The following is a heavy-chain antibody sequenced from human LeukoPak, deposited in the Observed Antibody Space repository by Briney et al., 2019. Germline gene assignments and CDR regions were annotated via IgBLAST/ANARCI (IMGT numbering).Heavy chain of an antibody. Sequence: GASVKVSCKASGYTFTSYGISWVRQAPGQGLEWMGWISAYNDNRNYAQKLQGRVSMTADKSTSTAYMELRSLRSDDTAVYYCARAEYTSSWSYFDCWGQGTLVTVSS. CDR1: GYTFTSYG. CDR3: ARAEYTSSWSYFDC. CDR2: ISAYNDNR. D-gene: IGHD2-2*01. V-gene: IGHV1-18*01. J-gene: IGHJ4*02.